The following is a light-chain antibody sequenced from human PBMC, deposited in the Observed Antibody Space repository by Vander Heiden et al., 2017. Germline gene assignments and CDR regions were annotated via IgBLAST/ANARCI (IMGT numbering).Light chain of an antibody. J-gene: IGKJ2*01. V-gene: IGKV1-39*01. CDR1: QSIRSY. CDR2: DAS. CDR3: QQSYSTPYT. Sequence: DVQLSHSPSSLSASVGDRVTITCRASQSIRSYLNWYQQKPGKAPNLLIYDASSLQSGVPSRFSGSGSGTDFTLTISSLQPEDFATYYCQQSYSTPYTFGQGTKLEIK.